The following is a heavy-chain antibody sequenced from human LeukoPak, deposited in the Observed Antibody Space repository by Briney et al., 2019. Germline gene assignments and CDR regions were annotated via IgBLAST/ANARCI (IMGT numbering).Heavy chain of an antibody. CDR1: GFTFSSYS. CDR3: ARVFRNSGSYFDY. V-gene: IGHV3-21*01. D-gene: IGHD1-26*01. J-gene: IGHJ4*02. CDR2: ISSSSNYI. Sequence: GGSLRLSCAASGFTFSSYSMNWVRQAPGKGLEWVSSISSSSNYIYYADSVKGRFTISRDNAKNSLYLQMNSLRAEDTAVYYCARVFRNSGSYFDYWGQGTLVTVSS.